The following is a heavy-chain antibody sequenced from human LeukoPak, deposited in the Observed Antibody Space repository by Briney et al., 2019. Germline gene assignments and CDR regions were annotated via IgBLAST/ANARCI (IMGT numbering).Heavy chain of an antibody. CDR2: INPNSGGT. J-gene: IGHJ4*02. V-gene: IGHV1-2*02. CDR3: ARESGNTTMVNFDY. D-gene: IGHD5-18*01. CDR1: GYTFTGYY. Sequence: ASVKVSCKASGYTFTGYYIHWVRQAPGQGLEWMGWINPNSGGTNYAQKFQGRVTMTRDTSTNTVHMELSSLRSEDTAVYSCARESGNTTMVNFDYWGQGTLVTVSS.